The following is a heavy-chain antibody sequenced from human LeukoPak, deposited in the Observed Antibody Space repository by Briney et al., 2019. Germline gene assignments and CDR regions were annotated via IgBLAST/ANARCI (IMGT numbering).Heavy chain of an antibody. CDR3: ASDHDSSSDAFDI. V-gene: IGHV3-23*01. D-gene: IGHD3-22*01. Sequence: GGSLRLSCAASGFTFSSYAMSWVRQAPGKGLEWVSAISGSGGSTYYADSVKGRFTISRDNSKNTLYLQMNSLRAEDTAVYYCASDHDSSSDAFDIWGQGTMATVSS. J-gene: IGHJ3*02. CDR2: ISGSGGST. CDR1: GFTFSSYA.